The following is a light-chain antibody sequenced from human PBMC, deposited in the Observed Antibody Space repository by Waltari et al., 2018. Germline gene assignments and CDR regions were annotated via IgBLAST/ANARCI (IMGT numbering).Light chain of an antibody. V-gene: IGKV1-33*01. CDR2: DAS. CDR3: QQYDNLPIT. J-gene: IGKJ5*01. CDR1: QDISNY. Sequence: DIQMTQSPSSLSASVGDRVTITCQASQDISNYLNWYQQKPGKAPKLLIYDASNLETGGPARFSGSGTRPDFTFTISSLQPEDIATYYCQQYDNLPITFGQGTRLEIK.